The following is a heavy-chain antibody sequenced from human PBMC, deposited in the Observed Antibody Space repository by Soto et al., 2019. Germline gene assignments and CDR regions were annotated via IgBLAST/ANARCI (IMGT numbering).Heavy chain of an antibody. J-gene: IGHJ3*02. CDR2: ISGSGGST. V-gene: IGHV3-23*01. D-gene: IGHD3-3*01. CDR1: GFTFSSYA. CDR3: PKDLDRVAYYDFWSGSETYAFDI. Sequence: GGSLRLSCAASGFTFSSYAMSWVRQSPGKGLEWVPAISGSGGSTYYADSVKGRFTISRDNSKNTLYLQMNSLRAEDTAVYYCPKDLDRVAYYDFWSGSETYAFDIWGQGTMVTVSS.